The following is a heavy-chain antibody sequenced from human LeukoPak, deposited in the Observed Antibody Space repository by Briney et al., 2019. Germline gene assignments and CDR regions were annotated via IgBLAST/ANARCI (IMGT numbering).Heavy chain of an antibody. D-gene: IGHD6-13*01. CDR1: GGSISSYY. CDR3: ARTRRIAAAGTGPDYCGMDV. CDR2: IYYSGST. J-gene: IGHJ6*02. Sequence: SETLSLTCTVSGGSISSYYWSWIRQPPGKGLEWIGYIYYSGSTNYNPSLKSRVTISVDTSKNQFSLKLSSVTAADTAVYYCARTRRIAAAGTGPDYCGMDVWGQGTTVTVSS. V-gene: IGHV4-59*08.